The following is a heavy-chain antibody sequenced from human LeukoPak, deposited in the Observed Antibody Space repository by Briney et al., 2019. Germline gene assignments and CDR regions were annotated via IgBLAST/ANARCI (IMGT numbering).Heavy chain of an antibody. V-gene: IGHV4-59*01. CDR1: GGSISNYY. J-gene: IGHJ6*02. Sequence: PSETLSLTCTVSGGSISNYYWSWIRQPPGKGLEWIGYIHYSGSHNYNPSLKSRVTISVDTSKNQLTLKLTSMTAADTAVYYCARELGATVVNYGMDVWGQGTTVTVSS. D-gene: IGHD4-23*01. CDR3: ARELGATVVNYGMDV. CDR2: IHYSGSH.